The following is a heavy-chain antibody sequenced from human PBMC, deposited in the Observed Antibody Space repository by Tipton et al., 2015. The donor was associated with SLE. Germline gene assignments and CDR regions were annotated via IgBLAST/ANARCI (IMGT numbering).Heavy chain of an antibody. CDR1: GFTFSSYA. CDR3: AKGARDYGMDV. Sequence: SLRLSCAASGFTFSSYAMSWVRQAPGKGLEWVSVIYSGGSTYYADSVKGRFTISRDNSKNTLYLQMSSLRADDTAVYYCAKGARDYGMDVWGQGTTVTVSS. J-gene: IGHJ6*02. CDR2: IYSGGST. V-gene: IGHV3-23*03.